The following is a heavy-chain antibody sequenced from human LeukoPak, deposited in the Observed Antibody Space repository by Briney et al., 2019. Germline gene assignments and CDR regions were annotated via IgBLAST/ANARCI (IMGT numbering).Heavy chain of an antibody. Sequence: SETLSLTCTVSGGSISSYYWSWIRQPPGKGLEWIGYIYYSGSTNYNPSLKSRVTISVDTSKNQFSLKLSSVTAADTAVYYCARVSQYYDFWSGYYQNWFDPWGQGTLVTVSS. V-gene: IGHV4-59*01. D-gene: IGHD3-3*01. CDR3: ARVSQYYDFWSGYYQNWFDP. J-gene: IGHJ5*02. CDR1: GGSISSYY. CDR2: IYYSGST.